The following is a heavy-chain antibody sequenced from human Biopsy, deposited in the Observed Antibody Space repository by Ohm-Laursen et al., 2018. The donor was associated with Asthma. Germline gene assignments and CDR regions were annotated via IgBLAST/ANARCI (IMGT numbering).Heavy chain of an antibody. D-gene: IGHD2-2*01. CDR3: ARGPEYVRSSGALDY. CDR2: IIPIFGPT. J-gene: IGHJ4*02. CDR1: GGTFSSNS. V-gene: IGHV1-69*13. Sequence: SVKVFCKASGGTFSSNSINWVRQAPGQGLEWMGRIIPIFGPTNYAQKFQGRVTISADDSTSTAYMELSSLSSEDTALYYCARGPEYVRSSGALDYWGQGTLVTVSS.